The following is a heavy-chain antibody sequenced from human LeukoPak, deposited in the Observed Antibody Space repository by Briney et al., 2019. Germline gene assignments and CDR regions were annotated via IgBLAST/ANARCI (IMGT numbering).Heavy chain of an antibody. V-gene: IGHV3-23*01. CDR1: GFTFSNYA. CDR3: AKDRAIVVDRTHPRFAMHV. D-gene: IGHD3-22*01. Sequence: GGSLRLSCAASGFTFSNYAMNWVRQAPGKGLEWVATITGVSGTTYYTDSVKGRFTISRDNPGNTLFLRMNSVRAADAAVYFCAKDRAIVVDRTHPRFAMHVWGQGTTVTVSS. J-gene: IGHJ6*02. CDR2: ITGVSGTT.